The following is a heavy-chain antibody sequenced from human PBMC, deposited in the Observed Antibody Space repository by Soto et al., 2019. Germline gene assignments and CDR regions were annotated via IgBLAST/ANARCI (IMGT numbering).Heavy chain of an antibody. CDR2: IYPGDSDT. D-gene: IGHD4-4*01. J-gene: IGHJ5*01. V-gene: IGHV5-51*01. Sequence: GESLKISCTGVGYSFTSYWIGWVRQMPGKGLEWMGIIYPGDSDTRYSPSFQGQVTISADKSISTVYLQWSSLKASDTAMYYCARVYLTTNICDRWIDSCGQGTLVTVSS. CDR1: GYSFTSYW. CDR3: ARVYLTTNICDRWIDS.